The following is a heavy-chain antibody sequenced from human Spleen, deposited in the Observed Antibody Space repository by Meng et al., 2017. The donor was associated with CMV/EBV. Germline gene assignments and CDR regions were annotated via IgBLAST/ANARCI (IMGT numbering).Heavy chain of an antibody. D-gene: IGHD3-3*01. CDR2: INHSGST. CDR1: GGSFSGYY. V-gene: IGHV4-34*01. CDR3: ARGERFSPVYGLDV. J-gene: IGHJ6*02. Sequence: SETLSLTCAVYGGSFSGYYWSWIRQPPGKGLEWIGEINHSGSTNYNPSLKSRVTISVDTSKNRVSLRLSSVTAADTAVYFCARGERFSPVYGLDVWGQGTTVTVSS.